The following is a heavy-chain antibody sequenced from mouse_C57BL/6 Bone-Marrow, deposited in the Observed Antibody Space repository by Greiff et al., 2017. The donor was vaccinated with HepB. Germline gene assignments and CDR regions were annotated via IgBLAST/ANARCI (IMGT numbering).Heavy chain of an antibody. Sequence: EVQVVDSGEGLVKPGGSLKLSCAASGFTFSSYAMSWVRQTPEKRLEWVAYISSGGDYIYYADTVKGRFTISRDNARNTLYLQMSSLKSEDTAMYYCTTLGTWFAYWGQGTLVTVSA. CDR2: ISSGGDYI. D-gene: IGHD2-14*01. J-gene: IGHJ3*01. CDR1: GFTFSSYA. V-gene: IGHV5-9-1*02. CDR3: TTLGTWFAY.